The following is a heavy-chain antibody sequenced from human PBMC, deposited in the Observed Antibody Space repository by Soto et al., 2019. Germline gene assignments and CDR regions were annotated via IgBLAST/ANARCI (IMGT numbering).Heavy chain of an antibody. CDR1: GFTFDDYG. CDR2: INWNGGST. Sequence: PGGSLRLSCAASGFTFDDYGMSWVRQAPGKGLEWVYGINWNGGSTGYADSVKGRFTISRDNAKNSLYLQMNSLRAEDTALYYCAKDRRFPDDVFDVWGQGTMVTVSS. CDR3: AKDRRFPDDVFDV. J-gene: IGHJ3*01. V-gene: IGHV3-20*04.